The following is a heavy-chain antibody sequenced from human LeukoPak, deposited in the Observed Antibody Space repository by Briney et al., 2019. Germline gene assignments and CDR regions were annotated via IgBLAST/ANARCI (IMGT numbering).Heavy chain of an antibody. CDR2: IYTSGST. CDR1: GGSISSYY. D-gene: IGHD3-3*01. Sequence: SETLSLTCTVSGGSISSYYWSWIRQPAGKGLEWIGRIYTSGSTNYSPSLKSRVTMSVDTSKNQFSLKLSSVTAADTAVYYCARDLHFGVVIHWFDPWGQGTLVTVSS. J-gene: IGHJ5*02. V-gene: IGHV4-4*07. CDR3: ARDLHFGVVIHWFDP.